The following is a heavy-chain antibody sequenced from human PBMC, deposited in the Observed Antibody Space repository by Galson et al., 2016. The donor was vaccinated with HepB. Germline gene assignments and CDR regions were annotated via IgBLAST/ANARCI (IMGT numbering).Heavy chain of an antibody. CDR3: AKARGCNTYYYYYMDV. V-gene: IGHV3-23*01. Sequence: SLRLSCAASGFTFSSHAMAWVRQAPGKGLEWVSGISGASGTTLYADSVKGRFTMSRDNSRDALYLEMNTLRVEDTAVYFCAKARGCNTYYYYYMDVWGKGTAVTVSS. CDR2: ISGASGTT. CDR1: GFTFSSHA. D-gene: IGHD2/OR15-2a*01. J-gene: IGHJ6*03.